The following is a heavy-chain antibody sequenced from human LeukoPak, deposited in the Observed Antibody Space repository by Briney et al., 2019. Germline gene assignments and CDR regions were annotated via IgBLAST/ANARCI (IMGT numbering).Heavy chain of an antibody. D-gene: IGHD3-3*01. Sequence: SSETLSLTCTVSGGSISGYYWHWIRQPAGKGLEWIGRAHTSETTIYNPSLRSRVTMSVDTSNNHFSLNLTSVTAADTAVYYCARGYRISEIRFFEWLLDYWGQGYLVTVSS. J-gene: IGHJ4*02. CDR1: GGSISGYY. CDR3: ARGYRISEIRFFEWLLDY. V-gene: IGHV4-4*07. CDR2: AHTSETT.